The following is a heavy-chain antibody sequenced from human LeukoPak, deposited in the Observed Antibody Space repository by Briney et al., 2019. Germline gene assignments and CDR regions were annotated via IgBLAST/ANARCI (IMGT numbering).Heavy chain of an antibody. Sequence: GGSLRLSCASSVFTVSSNYMSWVRQAPGKGLEWVSVIYIGGSTYYADSVKGRVTISRDNYKNTLYLQMNSLRAEDTAVYYCARGSGGFDYWGQGTLVTVSS. V-gene: IGHV3-53*01. CDR3: ARGSGGFDY. CDR1: VFTVSSNY. D-gene: IGHD4-23*01. CDR2: IYIGGST. J-gene: IGHJ4*02.